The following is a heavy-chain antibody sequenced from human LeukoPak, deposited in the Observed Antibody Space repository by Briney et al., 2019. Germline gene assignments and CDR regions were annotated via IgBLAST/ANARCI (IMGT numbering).Heavy chain of an antibody. D-gene: IGHD3-10*01. J-gene: IGHJ4*02. CDR1: GSTFSRYW. Sequence: PGGSLRLSCAASGSTFSRYWMHWVRQPSGKGLVWVSRVKSAGSDTIYADSVKGRFTISRDNAKNTLYLQMDSLRAEDTAVYYCTTGIGNYYYYWGQGTLVTVAS. CDR3: TTGIGNYYYY. CDR2: VKSAGSDT. V-gene: IGHV3-74*01.